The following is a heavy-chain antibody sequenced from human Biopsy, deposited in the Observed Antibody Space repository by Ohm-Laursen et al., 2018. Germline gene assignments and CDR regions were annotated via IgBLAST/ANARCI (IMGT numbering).Heavy chain of an antibody. Sequence: SVKVSCKASGYNFGNYYINWVRKVPGQGLEWLGVVNPVAEATMYAQKFQDRITLTRDASTNTVYMDLTSLTSEDTAVYYCARESPLRLGVCGAIRCFKEVFGMDVWGQGTTVIVSS. D-gene: IGHD2-21*01. CDR1: GYNFGNYY. V-gene: IGHV1-46*01. CDR3: ARESPLRLGVCGAIRCFKEVFGMDV. CDR2: VNPVAEAT. J-gene: IGHJ6*02.